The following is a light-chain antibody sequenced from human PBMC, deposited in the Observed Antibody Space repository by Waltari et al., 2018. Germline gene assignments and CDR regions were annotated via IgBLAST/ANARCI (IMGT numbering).Light chain of an antibody. CDR3: YSYAGSYTWV. J-gene: IGLJ3*02. V-gene: IGLV2-11*01. CDR1: SSDVGGYNY. CDR2: DVS. Sequence: QSALTQPRSVSGSPGQSVTISCTGTSSDVGGYNYVSWYQQHPGKAPKLMIYDVSKRRSGVPDRFPGSKSGYTASLTISGLQAEDEADYYCYSYAGSYTWVFGGGTKLTVL.